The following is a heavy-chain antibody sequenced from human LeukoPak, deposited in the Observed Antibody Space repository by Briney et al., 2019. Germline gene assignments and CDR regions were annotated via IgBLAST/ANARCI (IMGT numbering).Heavy chain of an antibody. V-gene: IGHV4-59*01. CDR2: IYYSGST. J-gene: IGHJ4*02. CDR1: GGSISTYY. CDR3: ARAAGEMATIRY. Sequence: SETLSLTCTVSGGSISTYYWNWIRQPPGKGLEWIGYIYYSGSTNYNPSLKSRVTISVDTSKNQFSLKLNSVTAADTAVYYCARAAGEMATIRYWGQGTLVTVSS. D-gene: IGHD5-24*01.